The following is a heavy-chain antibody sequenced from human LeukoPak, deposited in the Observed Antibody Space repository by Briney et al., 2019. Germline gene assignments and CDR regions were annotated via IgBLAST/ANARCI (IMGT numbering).Heavy chain of an antibody. V-gene: IGHV1-2*02. D-gene: IGHD3-10*01. J-gene: IGHJ4*02. CDR3: ARGLLSTFYYVSGTYYNLPDFDY. CDR1: GYTFTAYC. CDR2: INPNSGDT. Sequence: ASVTVSCTASGYTFTAYCMHWVRQAPGQGLEWMGCINPNSGDTDYAQKFQGRVTMTRDTSISTAYMELTRLRSDDTAVYYCARGLLSTFYYVSGTYYNLPDFDYWGQGTLITVSS.